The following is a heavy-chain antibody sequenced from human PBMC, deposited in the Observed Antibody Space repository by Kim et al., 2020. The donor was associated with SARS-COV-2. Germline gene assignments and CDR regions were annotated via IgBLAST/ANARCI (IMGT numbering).Heavy chain of an antibody. CDR2: ISSSSSYI. D-gene: IGHD6-19*01. Sequence: GGSLRLSCAASGFTFSSYSMNWVRQAPGKGLEWVSSISSSSSYIYYADSVKGRFTISRDNAKNSLYLQMNSLRAEDTAVYYCARGIAVAGAFDYWGQGTLVTVSS. V-gene: IGHV3-21*01. J-gene: IGHJ4*02. CDR1: GFTFSSYS. CDR3: ARGIAVAGAFDY.